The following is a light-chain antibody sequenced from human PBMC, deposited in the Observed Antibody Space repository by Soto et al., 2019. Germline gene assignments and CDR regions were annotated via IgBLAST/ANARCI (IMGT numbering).Light chain of an antibody. CDR3: QVWDSSSDHPYV. Sequence: YELTQPPSVSVAPGKTARITCGGNNIGSKSVHWYQQKPGQAPVLVIYYDSDRPSGIPERFSGSNSGNTATLTISRVEAGDEADYYCQVWDSSSDHPYVFGTGTKLTVL. CDR2: YDS. J-gene: IGLJ1*01. V-gene: IGLV3-21*04. CDR1: NIGSKS.